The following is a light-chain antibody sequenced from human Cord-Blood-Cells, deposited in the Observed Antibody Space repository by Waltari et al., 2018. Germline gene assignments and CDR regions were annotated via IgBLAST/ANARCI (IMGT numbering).Light chain of an antibody. CDR3: QQYNSYSPYS. J-gene: IGKJ2*03. CDR1: QSISSW. CDR2: QAS. Sequence: DIQMTQSPSTLSASVGDRVTITCRASQSISSWLDWYQQKPGKAPKLLIYQASSLESGVPSSFSGSGSGTEFTLTISSLQPDDFATYYCQQYNSYSPYSFGQGTKLEIK. V-gene: IGKV1-5*03.